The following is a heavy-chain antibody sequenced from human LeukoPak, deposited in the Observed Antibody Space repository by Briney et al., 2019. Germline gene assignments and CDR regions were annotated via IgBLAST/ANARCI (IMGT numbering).Heavy chain of an antibody. CDR2: INSDGSST. V-gene: IGHV3-74*01. CDR3: ARGPMVRTNLFDY. J-gene: IGHJ4*02. D-gene: IGHD3-10*01. Sequence: GGSLRLSCAASGFTFSNYWMHWVRQAPGKGLVWVSRINSDGSSTSYADSVKGRFTISRDNAKNTLYLQMNSLRAEDTAVYYCARGPMVRTNLFDYWGQGTLVTVSS. CDR1: GFTFSNYW.